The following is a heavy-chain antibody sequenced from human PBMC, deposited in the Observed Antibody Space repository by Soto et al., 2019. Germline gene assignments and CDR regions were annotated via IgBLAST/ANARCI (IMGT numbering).Heavy chain of an antibody. D-gene: IGHD6-19*01. Sequence: QVLLQESGPGLVQPSGTLSLSCAVSGVSISSNYYWGWVRQSPGKGLEWLGDISHIGSVNYSPSLMSRVTISRDRSENQFSLKLNSVTAADTAVYYCVRSFGWYAIDYWGQGTLVIVSS. CDR3: VRSFGWYAIDY. CDR2: ISHIGSV. J-gene: IGHJ4*02. V-gene: IGHV4-4*02. CDR1: GVSISSNYY.